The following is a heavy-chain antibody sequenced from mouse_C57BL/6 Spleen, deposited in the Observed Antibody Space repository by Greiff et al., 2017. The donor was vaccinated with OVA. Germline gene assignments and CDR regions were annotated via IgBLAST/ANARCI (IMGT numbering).Heavy chain of an antibody. CDR2: INPDSSTI. D-gene: IGHD1-1*01. Sequence: EVKLVESGGGLVQPGGSLKLSCAASGIDFSRYWMSWVRRAPGKGLEWIGEINPDSSTINYAPSLKDKFIISRDNAKNTLYLQMSKVRSEDTALYYCARPAYYYGSSPYAMDYWGQGTSVTVSS. J-gene: IGHJ4*01. CDR1: GIDFSRYW. CDR3: ARPAYYYGSSPYAMDY. V-gene: IGHV4-1*01.